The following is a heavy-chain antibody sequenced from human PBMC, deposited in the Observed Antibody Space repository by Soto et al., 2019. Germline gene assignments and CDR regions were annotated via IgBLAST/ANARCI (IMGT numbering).Heavy chain of an antibody. CDR1: GFTVSNNY. Sequence: EVQLVESGGGLIQPGGSLRLSCAVSGFTVSNNYMSWVRQAPGKGLEGVSVIYSGGYTAYGDSVKGRFTISRDNSKNTICLQRKTRGAGGRAVFYGAAHPGGGGYWGQGTLVTVSS. CDR2: IYSGGYT. D-gene: IGHD3-10*01. CDR3: AAHPGGGGY. V-gene: IGHV3-53*01. J-gene: IGHJ4*02.